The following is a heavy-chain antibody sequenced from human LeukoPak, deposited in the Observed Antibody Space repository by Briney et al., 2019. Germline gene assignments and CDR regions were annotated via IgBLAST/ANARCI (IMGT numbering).Heavy chain of an antibody. CDR3: ARHVVVIKE. D-gene: IGHD3-22*01. CDR1: GGSFSGYS. V-gene: IGHV4-34*01. Sequence: SETLSLTCAVYGGSFSGYSWSWIRQTPGKGLQWIGEINYDGDTNYNPSLKSRVTISVDTSKNQFSLKLSSVTAADTAVYYCARHVVVIKEWGQGTLVTVSS. J-gene: IGHJ4*02. CDR2: INYDGDT.